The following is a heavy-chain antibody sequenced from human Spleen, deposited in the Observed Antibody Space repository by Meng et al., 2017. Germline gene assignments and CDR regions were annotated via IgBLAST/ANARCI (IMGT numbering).Heavy chain of an antibody. J-gene: IGHJ4*02. Sequence: GGSLRLSCAASGFTFSDYWMLWVRQAPGKGLVWVSRINGDGSITGYADSVKGRFTISRDDAKNTVYLQMNSLRAEDTAVYYCARDADWVIFDHWGQGALVTVSS. CDR3: ARDADWVIFDH. V-gene: IGHV3-74*01. CDR2: INGDGSIT. CDR1: GFTFSDYW. D-gene: IGHD3-9*01.